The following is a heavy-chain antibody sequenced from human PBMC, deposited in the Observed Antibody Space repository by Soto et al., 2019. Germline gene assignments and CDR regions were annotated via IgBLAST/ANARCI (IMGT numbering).Heavy chain of an antibody. CDR2: ISAYSGNT. CDR1: SYTFTSYG. J-gene: IGHJ3*02. CDR3: ARVLVGGDLQAGHDAFDI. Sequence: QVQLVQSGAEVKKPGASVKVSCKASSYTFTSYGISWVRQAPGQGPEWMGWISAYSGNTKYAQKLQGRVTMTTDTSTSTAYMELRSLRSDDTAVYYCARVLVGGDLQAGHDAFDIWGQGTMVTVSS. V-gene: IGHV1-18*01. D-gene: IGHD2-21*01.